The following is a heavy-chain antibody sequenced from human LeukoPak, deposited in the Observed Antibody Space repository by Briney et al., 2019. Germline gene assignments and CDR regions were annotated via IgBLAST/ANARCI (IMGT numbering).Heavy chain of an antibody. CDR2: ISAYNGNT. CDR1: GGTFSSYG. J-gene: IGHJ4*02. CDR3: ARDSDRGRVIYNYFDY. D-gene: IGHD3-22*01. V-gene: IGHV1-18*01. Sequence: ASVKVSCKASGGTFSSYGISWVRQAPGQGLEWMGWISAYNGNTNYAQKLQGRVTMTTDTSTSTAYMELSSLRSEDTAVYYCARDSDRGRVIYNYFDYWGQGTLVTVSS.